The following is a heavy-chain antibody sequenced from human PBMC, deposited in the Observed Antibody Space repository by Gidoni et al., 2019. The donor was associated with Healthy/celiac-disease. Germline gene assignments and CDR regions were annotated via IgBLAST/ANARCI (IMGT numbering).Heavy chain of an antibody. CDR1: GYTFTSYG. CDR2: ISAYNGNT. CDR3: ARDSGIVVVPATIGWGYYYYGMDV. V-gene: IGHV1-18*01. Sequence: QVQLVQSGAEVKKPGASVKVSCKASGYTFTSYGISWVRQAPGQGLEWMGWISAYNGNTTYAQELQGRVTMTTDTSTSTAYMELRSLRSDDTAVYYCARDSGIVVVPATIGWGYYYYGMDVWGQGTTVTVSS. J-gene: IGHJ6*02. D-gene: IGHD2-2*01.